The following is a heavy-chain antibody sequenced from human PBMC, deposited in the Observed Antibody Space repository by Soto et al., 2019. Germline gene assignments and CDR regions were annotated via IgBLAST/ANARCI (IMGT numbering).Heavy chain of an antibody. J-gene: IGHJ3*02. V-gene: IGHV4-31*03. CDR3: ARAGDYYDSSGYYLRAFDI. CDR1: GGSISSGGYY. CDR2: IYYSGST. Sequence: QVQLQESGPGLVKPSQTLSLTCTVSGGSISSGGYYWSWIRQHPGKGLEWMGYIYYSGSTYYNPSLKIRVTISVDTSKNQFSLKLSSVTAADTAVYYCARAGDYYDSSGYYLRAFDIWGQGTMVTVSS. D-gene: IGHD3-22*01.